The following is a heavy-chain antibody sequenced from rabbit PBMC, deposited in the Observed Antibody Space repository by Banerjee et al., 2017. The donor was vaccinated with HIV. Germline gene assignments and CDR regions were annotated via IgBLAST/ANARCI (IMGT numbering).Heavy chain of an antibody. CDR2: ITTTVGNI. V-gene: IGHV1S40*01. J-gene: IGHJ4*01. CDR3: ARYVGSGYWDL. Sequence: QSLEESGGDLVKPGASLTLTCTASGFSLSSYGVGWVRQAPGKGLEYIGRITTTVGNIWYASWARGRFTISRTSSTTVTLQMTSLTAADTATYFCARYVGSGYWDLWGPGTLVTVS. CDR1: GFSLSSYG. D-gene: IGHD8-1*01.